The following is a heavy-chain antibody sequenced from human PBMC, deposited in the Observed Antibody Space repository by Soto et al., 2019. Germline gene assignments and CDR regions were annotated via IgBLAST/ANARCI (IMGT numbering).Heavy chain of an antibody. D-gene: IGHD2-2*01. V-gene: IGHV3-23*01. CDR2: ISNSGGGT. Sequence: EVQLLESGGGLVQPGGSLRLSCAASGFTFSSYATSWVRQAPGKGLEWVSGISNSGGGTYYADSVKGRFTLSRDNSKNTLYLQMNSLRADDTAVYYCANRVYHGDFDYWGQGTLVTVSS. CDR3: ANRVYHGDFDY. J-gene: IGHJ4*02. CDR1: GFTFSSYA.